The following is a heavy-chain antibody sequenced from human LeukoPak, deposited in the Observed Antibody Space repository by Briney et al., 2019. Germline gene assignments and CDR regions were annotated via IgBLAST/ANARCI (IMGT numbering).Heavy chain of an antibody. CDR1: GGSISDYY. J-gene: IGHJ3*02. CDR2: IFGSGSS. Sequence: SETLSLTCTVSGGSISDYYWSWIRQPPGKGLEWIGWIFGSGSSNYNPSLKSRLTISVDTSKNQFSLKLTSATAADTAVYYCAREIDTGSNRAKIRYDIWGQGTMVTVSS. D-gene: IGHD1-26*01. CDR3: AREIDTGSNRAKIRYDI. V-gene: IGHV4-59*01.